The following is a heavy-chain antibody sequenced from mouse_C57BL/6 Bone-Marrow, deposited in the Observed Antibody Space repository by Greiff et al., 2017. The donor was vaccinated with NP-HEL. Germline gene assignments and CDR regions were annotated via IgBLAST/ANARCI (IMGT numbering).Heavy chain of an antibody. J-gene: IGHJ4*01. CDR2: IRLKSDNYAT. CDR3: TRGVPLDY. Sequence: EVQGVESGGGLVQPGGSMKLSCVASGFTFSNYWMNWVRQSPEKGLEWVAQIRLKSDNYATHYAESVKGRFTISRDDSKSSVYLQMNNLRAEDTGIYYCTRGVPLDYWGQGTSVTVSS. V-gene: IGHV6-3*01. CDR1: GFTFSNYW.